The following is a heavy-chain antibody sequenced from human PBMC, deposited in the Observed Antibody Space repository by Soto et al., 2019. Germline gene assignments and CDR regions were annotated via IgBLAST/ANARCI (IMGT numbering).Heavy chain of an antibody. Sequence: QVTLRESGPVRVKPTETLTLTCTVSGFSLSNPRMGVSWLRQTPGKALEWLADIIANEEKSYSTSLKSRLAISKDTTRSQLVLTMTNVVPLDSGTYYCARSGGRTYYSGSGSRNWIDPWCQGTLVSVSS. V-gene: IGHV2-26*01. CDR3: ARSGGRTYYSGSGSRNWIDP. J-gene: IGHJ5*02. CDR2: IIANEEK. D-gene: IGHD3-10*01. CDR1: GFSLSNPRMG.